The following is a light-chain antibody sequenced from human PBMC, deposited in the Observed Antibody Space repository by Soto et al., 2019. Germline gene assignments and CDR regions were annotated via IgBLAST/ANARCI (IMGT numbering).Light chain of an antibody. Sequence: DIQMTQSPSSLSASIGDRVTITCRASQAISNYLAWYQQKPGKVPRLIYAASSLQSGVPSRFSGSGSGTDFTLTISNLQPEDVATYYCQRYNKAPLTFGGGTKVEIK. CDR3: QRYNKAPLT. J-gene: IGKJ4*01. CDR1: QAISNY. CDR2: AAS. V-gene: IGKV1-27*01.